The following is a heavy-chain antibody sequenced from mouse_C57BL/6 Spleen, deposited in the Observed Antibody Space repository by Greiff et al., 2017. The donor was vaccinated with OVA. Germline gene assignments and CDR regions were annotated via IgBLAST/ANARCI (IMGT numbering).Heavy chain of an antibody. CDR1: GYSITSVYY. V-gene: IGHV3-6*01. J-gene: IGHJ2*01. CDR2: ISYDGSN. Sequence: EVQLQESGPGLVKPSQSLSLTCSVPGYSITSVYYWNWIRQFPGNKLEWMGYISYDGSNNYNPSLKNRISITRNTSKNQFFLKLNSVTTEDTATYYCAREGSMMVRYYYGYWGQGTTLTVSS. CDR3: AREGSMMVRYYYGY. D-gene: IGHD2-3*01.